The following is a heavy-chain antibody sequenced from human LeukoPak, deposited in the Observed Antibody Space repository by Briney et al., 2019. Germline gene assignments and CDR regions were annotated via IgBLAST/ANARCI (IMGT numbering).Heavy chain of an antibody. J-gene: IGHJ6*03. CDR1: GYTFTSYY. Sequence: ASVKVTCKASGYTFTSYYMHWVRQAPGQGLEWMGIINPSGGSTSYAQKFQGRVTMTRDTSISTAYMELSRLRSDDTAVYYCARDGSGITIFGVVIYDYYYYYMDVWGKGTTVTVSS. CDR3: ARDGSGITIFGVVIYDYYYYYMDV. D-gene: IGHD3-3*01. CDR2: INPSGGST. V-gene: IGHV1-46*01.